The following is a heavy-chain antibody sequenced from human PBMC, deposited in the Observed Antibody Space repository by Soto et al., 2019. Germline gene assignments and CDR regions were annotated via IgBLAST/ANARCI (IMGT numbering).Heavy chain of an antibody. CDR2: INAGNGNT. V-gene: IGHV1-3*01. CDR3: ARFTMIVVPAASYSYYGMDV. J-gene: IGHJ6*02. D-gene: IGHD3-22*01. Sequence: ASVKVSCKASGYTFTSYAMHWVRQAPGQRLEWMGWINAGNGNTKYSQKFQGRVTITRDTSASTAYMELSSLRSEDTAVYYCARFTMIVVPAASYSYYGMDVWGQGTTVTVSS. CDR1: GYTFTSYA.